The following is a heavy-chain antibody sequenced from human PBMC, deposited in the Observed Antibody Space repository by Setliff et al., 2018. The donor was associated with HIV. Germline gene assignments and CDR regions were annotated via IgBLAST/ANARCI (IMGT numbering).Heavy chain of an antibody. CDR2: IYYSGST. CDR3: ARGVPLLPPHY. CDR1: GGSISSSSYY. Sequence: SETLSLTCTVSGGSISSSSYYWGWIRQPPGKGLEWIGSIYYSGSTYYNPSLKSRVTISVDTSKNQFSLRLSSVTAADTAVYYCARGVPLLPPHYWGQGTLVTVSS. V-gene: IGHV4-39*07. D-gene: IGHD2-21*02. J-gene: IGHJ4*02.